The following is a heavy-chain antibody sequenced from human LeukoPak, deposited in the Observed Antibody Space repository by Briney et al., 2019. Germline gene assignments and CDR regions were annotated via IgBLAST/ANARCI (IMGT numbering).Heavy chain of an antibody. V-gene: IGHV1-8*02. J-gene: IGHJ4*02. CDR2: MNPNSGAT. CDR3: ARAPRSWDFHY. CDR1: GVTFSSYA. D-gene: IGHD3-16*02. Sequence: GASVKVSCKASGVTFSSYAISWGRQDTGQGPEWVGWMNPNSGATGYAQKFQGRVTMPRSASINTAYMELSSLTSEDTAVYYCARAPRSWDFHYGGQGTRVTVS.